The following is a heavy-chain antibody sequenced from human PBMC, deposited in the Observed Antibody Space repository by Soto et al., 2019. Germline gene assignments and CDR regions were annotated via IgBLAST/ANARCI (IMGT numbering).Heavy chain of an antibody. CDR3: AKGSRLLWFGDALNWFDP. CDR2: ISGSGGST. D-gene: IGHD3-10*01. Sequence: EVQLLESGGGLVQPGGSLRVSCAASGFTFSSYAMSWVRQAPWKGLEWVSAISGSGGSTYYADSVKGRFTISRDNSKNTLYLQMKSLRAEDTAVYYCAKGSRLLWFGDALNWFDPWGQGTLVTVSS. CDR1: GFTFSSYA. J-gene: IGHJ5*02. V-gene: IGHV3-23*01.